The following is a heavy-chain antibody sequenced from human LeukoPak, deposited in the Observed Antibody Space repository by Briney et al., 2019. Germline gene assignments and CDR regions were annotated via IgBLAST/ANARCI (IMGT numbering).Heavy chain of an antibody. V-gene: IGHV1-24*01. CDR3: ATDLRYSYGTFDY. J-gene: IGHJ4*02. CDR1: GYTLTELS. Sequence: ASVKVSCKVSGYTLTELSMHWVRQAPGKGLEWMGGFDPEDGETIYAQKFQGRVTMSEDTSTDTAYMELSSLRSEDTAVYYCATDLRYSYGTFDYWGQGTLVTVSS. CDR2: FDPEDGET. D-gene: IGHD5-18*01.